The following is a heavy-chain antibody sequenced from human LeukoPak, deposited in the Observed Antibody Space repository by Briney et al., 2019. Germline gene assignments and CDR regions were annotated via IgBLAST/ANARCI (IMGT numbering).Heavy chain of an antibody. CDR3: ARGTYYDSSAYSGVRLFDY. V-gene: IGHV1-2*02. Sequence: ASVKVSCRASGYIFTGYYMHWIPQAPGQGLEWMGWINLASGRTNYAQNFQDRVTMTSDTSINTAYMELSRLGSDDTALYYCARGTYYDSSAYSGVRLFDYWGQGTLVTVSS. J-gene: IGHJ4*02. CDR1: GYIFTGYY. D-gene: IGHD3-22*01. CDR2: INLASGRT.